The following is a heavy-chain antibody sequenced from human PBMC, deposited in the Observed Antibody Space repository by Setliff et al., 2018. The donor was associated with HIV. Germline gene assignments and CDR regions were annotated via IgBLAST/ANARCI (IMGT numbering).Heavy chain of an antibody. V-gene: IGHV4-61*02. Sequence: PSETLSLTCTVSGGTISSSDYYWGWIRQPAGKGLEWIGRVYPTGSTNYNPSLRSRVTMSVDTSKNQFSLKLSSVTAADTAVYYCARGVFSGYDKGIDYWGQGTLVTVSS. CDR1: GGTISSSDYY. D-gene: IGHD5-12*01. J-gene: IGHJ4*02. CDR2: VYPTGST. CDR3: ARGVFSGYDKGIDY.